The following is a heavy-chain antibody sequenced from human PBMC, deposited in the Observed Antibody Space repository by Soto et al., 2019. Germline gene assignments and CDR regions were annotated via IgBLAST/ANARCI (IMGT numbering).Heavy chain of an antibody. CDR1: GFPFRGYA. CDR2: MSHEGITI. V-gene: IGHV3-30-3*01. D-gene: IGHD3-16*01. CDR3: TGDAWTITAGSHFDH. J-gene: IGHJ4*02. Sequence: QVQLVESGGGVVQPGGSLRLSCAASGFPFRGYAMHWVRQGPGKALEWVAVMSHEGITIDYAESVKGRFTISRDNSKNTLFLEMSSLRADGTAVYYCTGDAWTITAGSHFDHWGQGTLVTVSS.